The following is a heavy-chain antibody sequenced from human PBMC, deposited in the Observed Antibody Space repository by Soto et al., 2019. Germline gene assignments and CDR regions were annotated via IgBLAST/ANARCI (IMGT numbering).Heavy chain of an antibody. V-gene: IGHV1-18*01. J-gene: IGHJ4*02. CDR2: ISAHNGNT. CDR3: ARGMYGDY. D-gene: IGHD2-8*01. Sequence: QVHLVQSGAEVKKPGASVKVSCQASGYAFTTYGITWVRQAPGQGLEWMGWISAHNGNTNYAQKLQGRVTVTRDTSTSTAYMELRSLRSDDTAVYYCARGMYGDYWGKGALVTVSS. CDR1: GYAFTTYG.